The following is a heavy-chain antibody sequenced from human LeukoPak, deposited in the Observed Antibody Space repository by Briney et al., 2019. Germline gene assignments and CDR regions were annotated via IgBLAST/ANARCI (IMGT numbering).Heavy chain of an antibody. CDR2: IYTSGST. D-gene: IGHD4-23*01. CDR3: AREGIDYGDNSLDAFDI. J-gene: IGHJ3*02. V-gene: IGHV4-61*02. CDR1: GGSIRSGSYY. Sequence: PSETLSLTCTVSGGSIRSGSYYWSWIRQPAGKGLEWIGRIYTSGSTNYNPSLKSRVTISVDTSKNQFSLKLSSVTAAATAVYYCAREGIDYGDNSLDAFDIWGQGTMVTVSS.